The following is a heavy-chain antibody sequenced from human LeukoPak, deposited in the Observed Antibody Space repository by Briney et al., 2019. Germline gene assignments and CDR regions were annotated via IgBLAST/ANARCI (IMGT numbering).Heavy chain of an antibody. D-gene: IGHD1-14*01. CDR2: INQGGSDK. CDR3: TRDRSRAEDD. Sequence: GGSLRLSCAASGFTFSGHWMSWVRQAPGKGLEWVANINQGGSDKYYVDSVKGRFTISRDNANNLLYLQMNSLRGEDTAVYYCTRDRSRAEDDWGQGTLVSVSP. CDR1: GFTFSGHW. V-gene: IGHV3-7*01. J-gene: IGHJ4*02.